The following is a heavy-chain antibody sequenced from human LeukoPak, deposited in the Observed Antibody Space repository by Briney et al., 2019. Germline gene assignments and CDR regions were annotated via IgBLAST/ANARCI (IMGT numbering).Heavy chain of an antibody. J-gene: IGHJ4*02. V-gene: IGHV4-4*07. D-gene: IGHD3-16*01. CDR2: IYSSGST. CDR1: GGSISRYY. Sequence: SETLSLTCTVSGGSISRYYWNWIRQPAGKGLEWIGRIYSSGSTNYNPSLEGRVTVPVDMSKSQFSLKLNSVTAADTAVYFCARDPSYDSGYFDFWGQGTPVTVSS. CDR3: ARDPSYDSGYFDF.